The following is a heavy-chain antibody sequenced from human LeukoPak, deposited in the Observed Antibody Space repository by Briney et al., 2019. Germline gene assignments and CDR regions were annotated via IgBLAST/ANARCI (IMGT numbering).Heavy chain of an antibody. CDR1: GYSFTSYW. CDR2: IYPGDSDT. V-gene: IGHV5-51*01. D-gene: IGHD7-27*01. Sequence: GASLQISCKGSGYSFTSYWIGWVRQLPGKGLEWMGIIYPGDSDTRYSPSFQGQVTTSADKSISTAYLQWSSLKASDTAMYYCARLARGEALYYFDYWGQGTLVTVSS. CDR3: ARLARGEALYYFDY. J-gene: IGHJ4*02.